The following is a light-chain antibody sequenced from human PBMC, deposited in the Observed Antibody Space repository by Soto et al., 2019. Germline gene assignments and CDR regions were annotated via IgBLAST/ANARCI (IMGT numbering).Light chain of an antibody. V-gene: IGKV1-5*01. CDR2: DAS. Sequence: DTQMTQSPSILSASVGDRVTITCRASQSIGDSLAWFQQKPGKAPKLLIYDASSLESGVPQRFSGSGSGTEFTLTISSLQTDDFSTYYCQQYHSYWTFGQGTKVDIK. J-gene: IGKJ1*01. CDR3: QQYHSYWT. CDR1: QSIGDS.